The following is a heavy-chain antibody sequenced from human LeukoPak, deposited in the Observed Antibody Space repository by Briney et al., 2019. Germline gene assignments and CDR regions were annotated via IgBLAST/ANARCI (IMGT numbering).Heavy chain of an antibody. J-gene: IGHJ4*02. V-gene: IGHV5-51*03. D-gene: IGHD1-1*01. CDR3: ARLVQLGAAFFFDS. CDR1: GYTFSDYW. Sequence: KPGESLKISCRASGYTFSDYWIAWVRQMPGQGLEWMGIIYPGDSDTRYSPPFRGQVTISADKSIRTAYLHWSSLKPSDSAIFYCARLVQLGAAFFFDSWGPGTLVTVSS. CDR2: IYPGDSDT.